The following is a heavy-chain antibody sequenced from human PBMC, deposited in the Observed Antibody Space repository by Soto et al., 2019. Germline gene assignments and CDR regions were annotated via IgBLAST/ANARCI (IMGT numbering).Heavy chain of an antibody. D-gene: IGHD7-27*01. Sequence: PGGSLRLSCAASGFTFGPYRMNWVRQAPGKGLEWVSSISSSGSDTSYADPVKGRFTISRDDAKNSLFLQMSSLRLEDTAVYYCVKSNWGPRGGHWGPGTLVTVSS. CDR1: GFTFGPYR. J-gene: IGHJ4*02. CDR3: VKSNWGPRGGH. CDR2: ISSSGSDT. V-gene: IGHV3-21*01.